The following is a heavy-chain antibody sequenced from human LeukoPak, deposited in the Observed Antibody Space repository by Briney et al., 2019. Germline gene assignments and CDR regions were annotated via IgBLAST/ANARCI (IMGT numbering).Heavy chain of an antibody. CDR2: ISTSISYI. D-gene: IGHD6-19*01. CDR3: ARAIFSSGWYLVDY. J-gene: IGHJ4*02. CDR1: GFTFGSYS. V-gene: IGHV3-21*01. Sequence: GGSLRLSCAASGFTFGSYSMNWVRQAPGKGLEWVSSISTSISYIYYADSVKGRFTIYRDNAKNSLYLQMNSLRAEDTAVYYCARAIFSSGWYLVDYWGQGTLVTVSS.